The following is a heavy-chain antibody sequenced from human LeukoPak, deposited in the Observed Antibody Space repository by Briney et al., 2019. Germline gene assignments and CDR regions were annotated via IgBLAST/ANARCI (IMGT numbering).Heavy chain of an antibody. J-gene: IGHJ4*02. V-gene: IGHV3-33*01. CDR1: GFSFSSYG. D-gene: IGHD3-16*01. Sequence: GSPRLSCAASGFSFSSYGMHWVRQAPGKGLEWVAVIWYDGSNKYYADSVKGRFTISRDNSKNTLYLQMNSLRAEDTAVYSCARDSSDRFGYYFDYWGQGTLVTVSS. CDR3: ARDSSDRFGYYFDY. CDR2: IWYDGSNK.